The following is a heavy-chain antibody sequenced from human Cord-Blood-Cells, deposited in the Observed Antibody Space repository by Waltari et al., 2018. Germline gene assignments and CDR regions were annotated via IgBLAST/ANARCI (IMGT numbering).Heavy chain of an antibody. Sequence: QVQLQQWGAGLLQPSETLSLTCAVSGASFSGYYWSWIRQPPGKGLEWTGEINHSGSTNYNPSLKSRVTISVDTSKNQFSLKLSSVTAADTAVYYCARWGTTGTTDYFDYWGQGTLVTVSS. CDR3: ARWGTTGTTDYFDY. CDR2: INHSGST. J-gene: IGHJ4*02. CDR1: GASFSGYY. D-gene: IGHD1-1*01. V-gene: IGHV4-34*01.